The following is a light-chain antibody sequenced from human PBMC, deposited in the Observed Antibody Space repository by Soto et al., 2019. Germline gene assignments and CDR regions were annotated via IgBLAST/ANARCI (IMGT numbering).Light chain of an antibody. V-gene: IGKV1-5*03. J-gene: IGKJ1*01. Sequence: EIQMTQSPSTLSSSVGDRVTITCRASQSVSSWLAWYQQKPGKAPRLLIYKASSLESGVPSRFSGSGSGTAFTITSSKLQHDDFSYYYQQRNYSYCTFGQGTKVEIK. CDR1: QSVSSW. CDR2: KAS. CDR3: QRNYSYCT.